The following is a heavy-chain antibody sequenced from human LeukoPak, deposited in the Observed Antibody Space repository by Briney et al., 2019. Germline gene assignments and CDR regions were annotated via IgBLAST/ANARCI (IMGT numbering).Heavy chain of an antibody. D-gene: IGHD2-15*01. J-gene: IGHJ6*02. CDR1: GFTFSSYA. CDR3: AKRRVVVVAARYYGMDV. CDR2: ISGSGGST. V-gene: IGHV3-23*01. Sequence: GGSLRLSCAASGFTFSSYAMSWVRQAPGKGLEWVSAISGSGGSTYYADSVKGRFTNSRDNSKNTLYLQMNSLRAEDTAVYYCAKRRVVVVAARYYGMDVWGQGTTVTVSS.